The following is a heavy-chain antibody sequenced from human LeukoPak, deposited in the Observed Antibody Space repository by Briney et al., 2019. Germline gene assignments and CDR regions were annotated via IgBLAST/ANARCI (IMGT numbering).Heavy chain of an antibody. CDR2: INSDGSST. Sequence: GGSLRLSCAASGFTFSSYWMHWVRQAAGKGLGWVSRINSDGSSTSYADSVRGRFTISRDNAKTALYLQMNSLRAEDTAVYYCARDRLSLGFGELSGNWFDPWGQGTLVTVSS. D-gene: IGHD3-10*01. J-gene: IGHJ5*02. CDR3: ARDRLSLGFGELSGNWFDP. V-gene: IGHV3-74*01. CDR1: GFTFSSYW.